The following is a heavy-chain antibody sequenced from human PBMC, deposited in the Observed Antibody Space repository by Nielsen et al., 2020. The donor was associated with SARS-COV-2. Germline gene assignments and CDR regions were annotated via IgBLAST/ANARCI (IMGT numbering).Heavy chain of an antibody. CDR2: ISDDNTI. J-gene: IGHJ4*02. CDR1: GFTFNTYG. CDR3: ARDLGLLTNYYALDY. Sequence: GGSLRLSCAASGFTFNTYGMNWVRQAPGKGLEWISYISDDNTIFYADSVKGRFTISRDNAKNSLDLQMNSLRDEDTAVYYCARDLGLLTNYYALDYWGQGTLVTVSS. D-gene: IGHD3-9*01. V-gene: IGHV3-48*02.